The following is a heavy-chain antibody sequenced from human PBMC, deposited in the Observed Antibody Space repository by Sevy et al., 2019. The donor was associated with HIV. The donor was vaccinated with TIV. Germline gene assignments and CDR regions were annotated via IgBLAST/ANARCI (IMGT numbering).Heavy chain of an antibody. CDR3: AGLGIAAAGTWFYYGMDV. CDR1: GFTFSSYS. D-gene: IGHD6-13*01. V-gene: IGHV3-48*02. CDR2: ISSSSSTI. J-gene: IGHJ6*02. Sequence: GGSLRLSCAASGFTFSSYSMNWVHQAPGQGLEWVSYISSSSSTIYYADSVKGRFTISRDNAKNALYLQMNSLRDEDTAVYYCAGLGIAAAGTWFYYGMDVWGQGTTVTVSS.